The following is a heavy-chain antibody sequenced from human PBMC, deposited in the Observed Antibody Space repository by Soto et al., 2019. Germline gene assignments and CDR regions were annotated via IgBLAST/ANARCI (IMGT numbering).Heavy chain of an antibody. CDR2: ISYDGSNK. CDR3: AKDYSVATITLAYYMDV. Sequence: QSGGSLRLSCAASGFTFSSYGMHWVRQAPGKGLEWVAVISYDGSNKYYADSVKGRFTISRGNSKNTLYLQMNSLRAEDTAVYYCAKDYSVATITLAYYMDVWGKGTTVTVSS. D-gene: IGHD5-12*01. J-gene: IGHJ6*03. CDR1: GFTFSSYG. V-gene: IGHV3-30*18.